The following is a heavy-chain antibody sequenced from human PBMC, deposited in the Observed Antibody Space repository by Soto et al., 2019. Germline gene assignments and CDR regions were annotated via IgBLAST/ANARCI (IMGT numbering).Heavy chain of an antibody. D-gene: IGHD2-21*01. CDR2: INHLGSI. J-gene: IGHJ6*03. Sequence: PSETRSLTCVVAGGSLSDYFWSWIRQPPGMALEWIGEINHLGSINYNPSLKSRVTMSVDTSKNQFSLTLNSVTAADTATYYCARGGILHWGYFYYMDVWDRGTTVTVPS. CDR1: GGSLSDYF. V-gene: IGHV4-34*01. CDR3: ARGGILHWGYFYYMDV.